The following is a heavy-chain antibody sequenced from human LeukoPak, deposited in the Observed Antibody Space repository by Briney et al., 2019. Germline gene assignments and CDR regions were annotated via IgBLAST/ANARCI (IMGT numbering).Heavy chain of an antibody. CDR2: IGSSSSVI. CDR3: ARHDYGANAPEY. CDR1: GFTFSSYS. V-gene: IGHV3-48*04. D-gene: IGHD4/OR15-4a*01. J-gene: IGHJ4*02. Sequence: GGSQRLSCAASGFTFSSYSMNWVRQAPGKGLEWVSYIGSSSSVIYYADSVKGRFTISRDNAKNSLYLQMNSLRAEDTAVYYCARHDYGANAPEYWGQGTLVTVPS.